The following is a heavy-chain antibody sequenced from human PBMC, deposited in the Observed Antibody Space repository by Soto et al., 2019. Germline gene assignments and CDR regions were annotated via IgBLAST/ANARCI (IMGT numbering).Heavy chain of an antibody. D-gene: IGHD2-8*02. V-gene: IGHV3-21*01. CDR3: ARHAYCSGAECYIQEFDD. CDR1: GFTFRDYN. Sequence: PGVSLRLSGKVSGFTFRDYNIKWVRQAPGKGLELVSVISSSGSYKYYADSVKGRFTISRDNAKNSVYLQMKRLRAEETAVYYCARHAYCSGAECYIQEFDDWGQGTLVTVSS. J-gene: IGHJ5*02. CDR2: ISSSGSYK.